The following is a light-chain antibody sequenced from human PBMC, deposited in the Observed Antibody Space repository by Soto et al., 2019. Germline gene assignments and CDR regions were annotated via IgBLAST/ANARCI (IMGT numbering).Light chain of an antibody. CDR2: KAS. CDR1: QSISSW. CDR3: QQYNSYPLT. Sequence: DIQMTQSPSTLSASVGDRVTLTCRASQSISSWLAWYQQKPGKAPKLQIYKASILERGVPSRFSGSGSGTDFTLTISSLQPDDFATYYCQQYNSYPLTFGGGTKVEIK. J-gene: IGKJ4*01. V-gene: IGKV1-5*03.